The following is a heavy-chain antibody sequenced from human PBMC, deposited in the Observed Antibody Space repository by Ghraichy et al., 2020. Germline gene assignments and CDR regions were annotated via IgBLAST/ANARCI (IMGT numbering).Heavy chain of an antibody. D-gene: IGHD6-6*01. CDR3: AKQRSSSSFYYHYGMDV. V-gene: IGHV3-23*01. CDR2: ISGSGGST. J-gene: IGHJ6*02. CDR1: GFTFSSYA. Sequence: GGSLRLSCAASGFTFSSYAMSWVRQAPGKGLEWVSGISGSGGSTYYADSVKGRFTISRDNPKNTLYLQMNSLRAEDTAAYYCAKQRSSSSFYYHYGMDVWGQGTTVTVSS.